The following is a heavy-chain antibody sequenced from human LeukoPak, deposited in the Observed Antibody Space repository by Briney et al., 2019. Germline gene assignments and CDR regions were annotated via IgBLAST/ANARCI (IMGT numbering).Heavy chain of an antibody. V-gene: IGHV1-2*02. CDR3: ASFLDYGSGSYIFGY. D-gene: IGHD3-10*01. J-gene: IGHJ4*02. CDR2: INPNSGGT. CDR1: GYTFTGYY. Sequence: GASVKVSCKASGYTFTGYYMHWVRQAPGQGLEWMGWINPNSGGTNCAQKFQGRVTMTRDTSISTTYMELSRLRSDDTAVYYCASFLDYGSGSYIFGYWGQGTLVTVSS.